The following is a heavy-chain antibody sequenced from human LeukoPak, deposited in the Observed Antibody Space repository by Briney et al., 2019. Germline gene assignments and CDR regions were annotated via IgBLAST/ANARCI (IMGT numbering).Heavy chain of an antibody. CDR1: GFTFSSYA. CDR2: ISYDGSNK. D-gene: IGHD3-10*01. CDR3: ARDGGVLLWFGESDAFDI. J-gene: IGHJ3*02. Sequence: GGSLRLSCAASGFTFSSYAMHWVRQAPGKGLEWVAVISYDGSNKYYADSVKGRFTISRDNSKNTLYLQMNSLRAEDTAVYYCARDGGVLLWFGESDAFDIWGQGTMVTVSS. V-gene: IGHV3-30-3*01.